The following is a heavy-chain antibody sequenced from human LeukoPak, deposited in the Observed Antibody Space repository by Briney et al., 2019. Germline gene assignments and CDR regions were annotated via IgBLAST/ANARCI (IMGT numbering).Heavy chain of an antibody. CDR3: ARETEKQWQY. CDR1: GGSISSYY. J-gene: IGHJ6*01. CDR2: IYYSGST. D-gene: IGHD6-19*01. Sequence: SETLSLTCTVSGGSISSYYWSWIRQPPGKGLEWIGYIYYSGSTNYNPSLKSRVTISVDTSKNQFSLKLSSVTAADTAVYYCARETEKQWQYWGQGTTVTVSS. V-gene: IGHV4-59*12.